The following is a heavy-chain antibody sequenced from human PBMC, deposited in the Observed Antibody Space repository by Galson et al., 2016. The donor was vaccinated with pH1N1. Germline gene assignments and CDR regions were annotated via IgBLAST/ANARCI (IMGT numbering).Heavy chain of an antibody. Sequence: TLSLTCTVSGGSIRSGDYYWNWIRQSPGKGLEWIGYISYSGRTWDNPSLKSRLTISQDASKNQLSLNLSSVTAADTAIYYCAREGSYDSSESGDAFDIWGQGTMVTVSS. V-gene: IGHV4-30-4*08. CDR2: ISYSGRT. CDR1: GGSIRSGDYY. D-gene: IGHD3-22*01. J-gene: IGHJ3*02. CDR3: AREGSYDSSESGDAFDI.